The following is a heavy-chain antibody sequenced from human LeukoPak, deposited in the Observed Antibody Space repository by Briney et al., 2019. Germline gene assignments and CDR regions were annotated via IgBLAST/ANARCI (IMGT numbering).Heavy chain of an antibody. Sequence: GGSLRLSCAASGFTFSSHDMHWVRQAAGKGLEWVSGFIPAGDRYYAESVKGRFTISRENAKSSLYLEMNSLRIGDNAVDYCGRGGVWGLSSNWLEAWGQGTLVVVSS. V-gene: IGHV3-13*04. D-gene: IGHD7-27*01. J-gene: IGHJ5*02. CDR1: GFTFSSHD. CDR2: FIPAGDR. CDR3: GRGGVWGLSSNWLEA.